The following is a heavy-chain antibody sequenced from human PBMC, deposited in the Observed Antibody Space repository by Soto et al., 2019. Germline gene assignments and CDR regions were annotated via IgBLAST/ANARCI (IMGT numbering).Heavy chain of an antibody. V-gene: IGHV3-23*01. D-gene: IGHD3-10*01. CDR2: ISGIGGTT. CDR3: AKQRAGFGSGSDTYYFDY. J-gene: IGHJ4*02. CDR1: GFTCSSNA. Sequence: GPLRLSCIGSGFTCSSNAMSWVRQAPGKGLEWVSAISGIGGTTYYADSVKGRFAVSRDNSNNTLYLQMNSLRAEDTAVYYCAKQRAGFGSGSDTYYFDYWGQGTLVTVSS.